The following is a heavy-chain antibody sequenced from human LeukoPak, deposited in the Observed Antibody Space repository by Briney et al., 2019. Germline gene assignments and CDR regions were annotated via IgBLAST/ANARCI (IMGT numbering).Heavy chain of an antibody. CDR3: ARGQDYVWGSPTT. CDR1: GYTFTSNY. D-gene: IGHD3-16*01. CDR2: ISPSGGST. Sequence: ASVKVSCKAFGYTFTSNYMHWVRQAPGQGPEWMGVISPSGGSTTYAQKFQGRVTLTRDMSTSTDYLELSSLRSEDTAVYYCARGQDYVWGSPTTWGQGTLVTVSS. V-gene: IGHV1-46*01. J-gene: IGHJ5*02.